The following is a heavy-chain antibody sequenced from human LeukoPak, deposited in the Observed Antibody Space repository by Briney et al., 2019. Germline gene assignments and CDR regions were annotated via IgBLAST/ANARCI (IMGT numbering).Heavy chain of an antibody. CDR3: ARIGYNHYFDY. Sequence: GASVKVSCKASGYTFTDYYLHWVRQAPGQGPEWMGWINPNSGGTNSAQTFQGRVTMTRDTSITTAYLDLSRLRSDDTAVYYCARIGYNHYFDYWGQGTLVTVSS. CDR1: GYTFTDYY. J-gene: IGHJ4*02. D-gene: IGHD5-24*01. CDR2: INPNSGGT. V-gene: IGHV1-2*02.